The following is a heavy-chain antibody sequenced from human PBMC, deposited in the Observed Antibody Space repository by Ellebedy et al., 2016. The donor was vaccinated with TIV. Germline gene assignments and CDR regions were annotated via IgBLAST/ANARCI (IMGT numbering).Heavy chain of an antibody. CDR1: GFTFSSYS. D-gene: IGHD3-10*01. V-gene: IGHV3-48*02. J-gene: IGHJ5*02. CDR3: ARVPGSSSLNWFDP. Sequence: GGSLRLXXAASGFTFSSYSMNWVRQAPGKGLEWVSYISSSSSTIYYADSVKGRFTISRDNAKNSLYLQMNSLRDEDTAVYYCARVPGSSSLNWFDPWGQGTLVTVSS. CDR2: ISSSSSTI.